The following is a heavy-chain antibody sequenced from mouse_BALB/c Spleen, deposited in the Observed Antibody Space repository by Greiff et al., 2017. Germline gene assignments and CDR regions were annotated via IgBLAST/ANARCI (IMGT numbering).Heavy chain of an antibody. CDR3: ARGGDYGYTYFDY. J-gene: IGHJ2*01. CDR2: ISSGGST. Sequence: EVKLVESGGGLVKPGGSLKLSCAASGFTFSSYAMSWVRQTPEKRLEWVASISSGGSTYYPDSVKGRFTISRDNARNILYLQMSSLRSEDTAMYYCARGGDYGYTYFDYWGQGTTLTVSS. CDR1: GFTFSSYA. D-gene: IGHD1-2*01. V-gene: IGHV5-6-5*01.